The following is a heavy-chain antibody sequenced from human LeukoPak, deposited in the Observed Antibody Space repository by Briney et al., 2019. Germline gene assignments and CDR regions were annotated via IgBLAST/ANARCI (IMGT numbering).Heavy chain of an antibody. J-gene: IGHJ3*02. CDR3: ARVFQWLVPDDAFDI. CDR2: INPNSGGT. CDR1: GYTFTGYY. V-gene: IGHV1-2*02. Sequence: GASVKVSCKASGYTFTGYYMHWVRQAPGQGLEWMGWINPNSGGTNYAQKFQGRVTMTRDTSISTAYMELSRLRSDDTAVYYCARVFQWLVPDDAFDIWGQGTMVTVSS. D-gene: IGHD6-19*01.